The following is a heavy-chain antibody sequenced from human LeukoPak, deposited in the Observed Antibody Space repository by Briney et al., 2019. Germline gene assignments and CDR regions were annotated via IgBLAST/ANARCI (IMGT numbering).Heavy chain of an antibody. CDR2: IIPIFGTA. Sequence: ASVKVSCKASGGTFSSYAISWVRQAPGQGLEWMGRIIPIFGTANYAQKFQGRVTITTDESTSTAYMELSSLRSEDTAVYYCAREFKGSGKSSFDYRGQGTLVTVSS. CDR3: AREFKGSGKSSFDY. J-gene: IGHJ4*02. CDR1: GGTFSSYA. V-gene: IGHV1-69*05. D-gene: IGHD3-10*01.